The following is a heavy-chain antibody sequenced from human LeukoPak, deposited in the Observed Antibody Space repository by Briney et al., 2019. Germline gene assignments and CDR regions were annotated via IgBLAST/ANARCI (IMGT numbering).Heavy chain of an antibody. CDR2: IRYDGRNK. Sequence: GGSLRLSCAASGFTFSTYDMHWVRQAPGKGLEWVAFIRYDGRNKYYVDSVKGRFTISRDNSKNTLYLQMNSLRPEDTAVYYCPKGHSAGWYDFDYWGQGTLATVSS. V-gene: IGHV3-30*02. D-gene: IGHD6-19*01. CDR1: GFTFSTYD. CDR3: PKGHSAGWYDFDY. J-gene: IGHJ4*02.